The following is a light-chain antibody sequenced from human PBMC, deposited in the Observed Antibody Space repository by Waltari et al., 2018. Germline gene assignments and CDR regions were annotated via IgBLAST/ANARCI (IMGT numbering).Light chain of an antibody. Sequence: DIQMTQSPSSLSASVGDRVTITCRASQTINKYLNWYQKKPGRAPKVLISVISYLHTGVPSRFSGSGSGTDFTLTISSLQHEDFATYYCQQSDSLPLTFGGGTKVEIK. J-gene: IGKJ4*01. CDR1: QTINKY. CDR2: VIS. V-gene: IGKV1-39*01. CDR3: QQSDSLPLT.